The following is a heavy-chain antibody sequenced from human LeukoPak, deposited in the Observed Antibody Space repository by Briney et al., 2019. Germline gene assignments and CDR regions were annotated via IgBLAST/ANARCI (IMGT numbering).Heavy chain of an antibody. CDR2: TYYRSKWYN. V-gene: IGHV6-1*01. D-gene: IGHD1-1*01. J-gene: IGHJ4*02. CDR1: GDSVSSNSAA. Sequence: SQTLSLTCAISGDSVSSNSAAWNWIRQSPSRGLEWLGRTYYRSKWYNDYAVSVKSRITINPDTSKNQFSLQLNSVTPEDTAAYYWARAHEGNLNDLGCLDYWGQGTLVTVSS. CDR3: ARAHEGNLNDLGCLDY.